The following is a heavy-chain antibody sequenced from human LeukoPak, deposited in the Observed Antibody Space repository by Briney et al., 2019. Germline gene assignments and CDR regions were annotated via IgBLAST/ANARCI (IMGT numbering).Heavy chain of an antibody. CDR1: GGSISSGSYY. CDR3: AREGAPRLPGFGRFDP. CDR2: IYTSGST. J-gene: IGHJ5*02. D-gene: IGHD6-6*01. Sequence: ASETLSLTCTVSGGSISSGSYYWSWIRQPAGKGLEWIGRIYTSGSTNYNPSLKSRVTISVDTSKNQFSLKLSSVTAEDTAVYYCAREGAPRLPGFGRFDPWGQGTLVTVSS. V-gene: IGHV4-61*02.